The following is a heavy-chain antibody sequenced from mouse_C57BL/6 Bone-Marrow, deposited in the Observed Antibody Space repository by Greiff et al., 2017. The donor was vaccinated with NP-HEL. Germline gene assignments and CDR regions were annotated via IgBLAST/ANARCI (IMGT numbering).Heavy chain of an antibody. Sequence: QVQLQQSGAELARPGASVKMSCKASGYTFTSYTMHWVKQRPGQGLEWIGYINPSSGYTKYNQKFKDKATLTADKSSSTAYMQLSSLTSEDSAVYYCARSIGLRAWFAYWGQGTLVTVSA. J-gene: IGHJ3*01. CDR3: ARSIGLRAWFAY. D-gene: IGHD2-14*01. CDR1: GYTFTSYT. V-gene: IGHV1-4*01. CDR2: INPSSGYT.